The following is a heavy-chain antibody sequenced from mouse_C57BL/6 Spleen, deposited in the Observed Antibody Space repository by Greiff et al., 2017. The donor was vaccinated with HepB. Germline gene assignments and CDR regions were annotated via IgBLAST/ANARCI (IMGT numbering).Heavy chain of an antibody. D-gene: IGHD3-2*02. Sequence: EVQLQESGPELVKPGASVKISCKASGYSFTGYYMNWVKQSPEKSLEWIGEINPSTGGTTYNQKFKAKATLTVDKSSSTAYMQLKSLTSEDSAVYYCARAQATLFAYWGQGTLVTVSA. CDR1: GYSFTGYY. CDR3: ARAQATLFAY. CDR2: INPSTGGT. V-gene: IGHV1-42*01. J-gene: IGHJ3*01.